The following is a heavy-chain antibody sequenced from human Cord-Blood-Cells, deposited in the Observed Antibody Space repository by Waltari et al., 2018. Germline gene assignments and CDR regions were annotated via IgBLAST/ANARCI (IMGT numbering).Heavy chain of an antibody. CDR3: ARLEKGGSGRLIDY. CDR2: INHIVST. J-gene: IGHJ4*02. D-gene: IGHD3-10*01. CDR1: GGSFSGYY. Sequence: QVRLQQWGAGLLKPSETLSLTCAVYGGSFSGYYWSWIRQPPGKGLEWIGEINHIVSTDDNPSLKSRVTISVGTSKNQFTLKLGSLTAADTAVYYCARLEKGGSGRLIDYWGQGTLVTVSS. V-gene: IGHV4-34*01.